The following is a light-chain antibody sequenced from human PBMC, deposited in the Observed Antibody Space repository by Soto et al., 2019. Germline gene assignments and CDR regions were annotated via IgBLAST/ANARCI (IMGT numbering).Light chain of an antibody. J-gene: IGKJ1*01. CDR1: QSVSSN. CDR3: QQYNNWPRGM. Sequence: EIVMTQSPATLSVSPGERATLSCRASQSVSSNLAWYQQKPGQAPRLLIYGASTRATGIPARFSGSGSGTEFTLTISSLQSEDFAVYYCQQYNNWPRGMFGQGTKVEIK. V-gene: IGKV3-15*01. CDR2: GAS.